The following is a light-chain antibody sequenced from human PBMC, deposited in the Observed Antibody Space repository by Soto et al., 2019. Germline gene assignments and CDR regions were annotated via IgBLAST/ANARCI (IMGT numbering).Light chain of an antibody. V-gene: IGLV2-14*01. Sequence: QLVLTQPASVSGSLGQSITISCTGTSSDVGGYNYVSWYQQHPGKAPKLMIYDVSNRPSGVSNRFSGSKSGNTASLTISGLQAEDEADYYCSSYTNSGIYVFGTGTKVTVL. CDR2: DVS. CDR1: SSDVGGYNY. CDR3: SSYTNSGIYV. J-gene: IGLJ1*01.